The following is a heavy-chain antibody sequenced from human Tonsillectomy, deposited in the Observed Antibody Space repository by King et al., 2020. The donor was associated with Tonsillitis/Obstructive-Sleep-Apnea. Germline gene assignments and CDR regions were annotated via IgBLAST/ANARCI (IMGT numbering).Heavy chain of an antibody. V-gene: IGHV2-5*02. D-gene: IGHD4-23*01. Sequence: ITLQESGPTLVKPPQTLTLTCTFSGFSLSTSGVGVGWIRQPPGKALEWLALIYWDDDKRYSPSLKSGLTITKDTSKNQVVLTMTNMDPVDTGTYYCAHYGGFFDYWGQGTLVTVSS. J-gene: IGHJ4*02. CDR2: IYWDDDK. CDR1: GFSLSTSGVG. CDR3: AHYGGFFDY.